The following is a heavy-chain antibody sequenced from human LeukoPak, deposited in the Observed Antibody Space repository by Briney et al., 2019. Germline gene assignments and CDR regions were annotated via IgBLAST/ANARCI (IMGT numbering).Heavy chain of an antibody. D-gene: IGHD2-2*02. V-gene: IGHV3-9*01. CDR1: GFTFDDYA. CDR2: ISWNSGSI. CDR3: AKDGPLGYCSSTSCYKGAFDI. Sequence: GGSLRLSCAASGFTFDDYAMHWVRQAPGKGLEWVSGISWNSGSIGYVDSVKGRFTISRDNSKNTLYLQMNSLRAEDTAVYYCAKDGPLGYCSSTSCYKGAFDIWGQGTMVTVSS. J-gene: IGHJ3*02.